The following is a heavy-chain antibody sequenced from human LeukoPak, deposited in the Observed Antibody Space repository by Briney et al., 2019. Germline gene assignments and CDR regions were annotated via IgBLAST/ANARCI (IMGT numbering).Heavy chain of an antibody. CDR3: AREWGLESSGYYYAY. D-gene: IGHD3-22*01. CDR2: ITPIFGTA. J-gene: IGHJ4*02. Sequence: GASVKVACKASGGTFRRFTISWVRQAPGQGFEWMGGITPIFGTANFAQKFQGRVSITADESTSTAFMELSGLRSEDTAVYYCAREWGLESSGYYYAYWGQGTLVTVSS. V-gene: IGHV1-69*13. CDR1: GGTFRRFT.